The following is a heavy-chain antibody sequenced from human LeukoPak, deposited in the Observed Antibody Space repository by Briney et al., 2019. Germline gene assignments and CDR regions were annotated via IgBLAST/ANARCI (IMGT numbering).Heavy chain of an antibody. D-gene: IGHD2-15*01. J-gene: IGHJ4*02. CDR1: GFTFSSYA. CDR3: AKVPRYCSGGTCFGGYFDN. CDR2: ISGSGGNT. Sequence: HPGGSLRLSCAASGFTFSSYAMSWVRQAPGKGLEWVSAISGSGGNTYYADPVKGRFTISRDNSKNTLSLQMNSLRAEDTAEYYCAKVPRYCSGGTCFGGYFDNWGQGALVTVSS. V-gene: IGHV3-23*01.